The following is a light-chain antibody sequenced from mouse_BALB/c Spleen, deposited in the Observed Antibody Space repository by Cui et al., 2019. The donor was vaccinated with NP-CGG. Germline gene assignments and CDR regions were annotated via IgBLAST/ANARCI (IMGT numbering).Light chain of an antibody. CDR3: ALWYSNHWV. CDR1: TGAVTTSNY. J-gene: IGLJ1*01. Sequence: QAVVTQESAFTTSPGETVTLTCRSSTGAVTTSNYANWVQEKPDHLFTGLIGGTNNRAPVVPARFSGSLIGDKAALTITGAQTEDEAIYFCALWYSNHWVFGGGTKLTVL. CDR2: GTN. V-gene: IGLV1*01.